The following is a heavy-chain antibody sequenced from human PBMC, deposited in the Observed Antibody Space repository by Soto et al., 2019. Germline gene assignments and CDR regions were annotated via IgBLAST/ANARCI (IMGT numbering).Heavy chain of an antibody. V-gene: IGHV4-59*01. Sequence: SETLSLTCTVSGGSISSYYWSWIRQPPGKGLEWIGYIYYSGSTNYNPSLKSRVTISVDTSKNQFSLKLSSVTAADTAVYYCGSSPIYYDFWSGYPYYFDYWGQGTLVTVSS. D-gene: IGHD3-3*01. CDR2: IYYSGST. CDR1: GGSISSYY. CDR3: GSSPIYYDFWSGYPYYFDY. J-gene: IGHJ4*02.